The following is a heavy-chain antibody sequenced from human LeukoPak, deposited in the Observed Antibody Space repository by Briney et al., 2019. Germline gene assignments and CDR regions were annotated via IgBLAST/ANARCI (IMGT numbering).Heavy chain of an antibody. CDR1: GLTVSTSY. J-gene: IGHJ4*02. V-gene: IGHV3-53*05. Sequence: GGSLRLSCVVSGLTVSTSYMGWVRQAPGKGLEWVSAIYNDGSSYYADSVKGRFTISRDNWLYLQMNSLRPEDTAVYYCAKDRCSSTSCYYFDYWGQGTLVTVSS. CDR3: AKDRCSSTSCYYFDY. CDR2: IYNDGSS. D-gene: IGHD2-2*01.